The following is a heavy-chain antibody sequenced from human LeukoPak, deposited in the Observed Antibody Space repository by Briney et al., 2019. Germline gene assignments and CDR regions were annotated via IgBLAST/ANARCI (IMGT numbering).Heavy chain of an antibody. J-gene: IGHJ4*02. D-gene: IGHD3-10*01. V-gene: IGHV3-11*04. CDR2: ISSSGSTI. CDR1: EFSVGSNY. Sequence: GGSLRLSCAASEFSVGSNYTTWVRQAPGKGLEWVSYISSSGSTIYYADSVKGRFTISRDNAKNSLYLQMNSLRAEDTAVYYCAKSFWWFGEFSPFDYWGQGTLVTVSS. CDR3: AKSFWWFGEFSPFDY.